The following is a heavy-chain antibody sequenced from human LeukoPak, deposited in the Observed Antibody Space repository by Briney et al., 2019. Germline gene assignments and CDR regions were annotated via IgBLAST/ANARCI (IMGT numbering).Heavy chain of an antibody. Sequence: PGGSLRLSCAASGFTFSSYSMNWVRQAPGKGLEWVSSISSSSSYIYYADSVKGRFTISRDNSKNTLSLQMDSLRAEDTAVYYCVKQRGIYLDFDYWGQGTLVTVSS. CDR1: GFTFSSYS. CDR3: VKQRGIYLDFDY. J-gene: IGHJ4*02. V-gene: IGHV3-21*04. CDR2: ISSSSSYI. D-gene: IGHD1-26*01.